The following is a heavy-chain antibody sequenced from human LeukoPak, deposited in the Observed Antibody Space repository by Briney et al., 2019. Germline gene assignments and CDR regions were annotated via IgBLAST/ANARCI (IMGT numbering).Heavy chain of an antibody. CDR3: ARDPVVPAAMRGAFDI. V-gene: IGHV3-21*01. Sequence: GGSLRLSCAASGFTFSDYSMNWVRQAPGKGLEWVSSISTSSSYIYYADSVKGRFTISRDNAKNSLYLQMNSLRAEDTAVYYCARDPVVPAAMRGAFDIWGQGTMVTVSS. CDR2: ISTSSSYI. D-gene: IGHD2-2*01. J-gene: IGHJ3*02. CDR1: GFTFSDYS.